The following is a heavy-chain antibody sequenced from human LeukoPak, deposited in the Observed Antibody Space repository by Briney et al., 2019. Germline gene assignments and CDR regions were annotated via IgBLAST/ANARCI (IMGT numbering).Heavy chain of an antibody. V-gene: IGHV5-51*01. J-gene: IGHJ4*02. CDR3: ARHTYYYDSSGYHNDY. D-gene: IGHD3-22*01. CDR2: IYPGDSDT. Sequence: GESLKISCKGSGYSFTSYWIGWVRQMPGKGLEWMGIIYPGDSDTRYSPSFQGQVTISADKSISTAYLQWSSLKASDTAMYYCARHTYYYDSSGYHNDYWGQGTLVTVSS. CDR1: GYSFTSYW.